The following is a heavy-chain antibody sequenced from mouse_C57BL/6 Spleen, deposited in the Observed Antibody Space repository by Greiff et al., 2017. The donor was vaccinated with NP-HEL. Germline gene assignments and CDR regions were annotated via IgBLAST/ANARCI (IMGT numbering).Heavy chain of an antibody. V-gene: IGHV1-15*01. CDR2: IDPETGGT. CDR1: GYTFTDYE. Sequence: VQGVESGAELVRPGASVTLSCKASGYTFTDYEMHWVKQTPVHGLEWIGAIDPETGGTAYNQKFKGKAILTADKSSSTAYMELRSLTSEDSAVYYCTRRYYGSNAMDYWGQGTSVTVSS. J-gene: IGHJ4*01. CDR3: TRRYYGSNAMDY. D-gene: IGHD1-1*01.